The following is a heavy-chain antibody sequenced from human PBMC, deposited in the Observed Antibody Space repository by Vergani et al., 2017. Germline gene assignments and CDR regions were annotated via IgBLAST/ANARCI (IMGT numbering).Heavy chain of an antibody. CDR1: GASINNDFYY. Sequence: QVQLQESGPGLVKPSQTLSLTCPVSGASINNDFYYWHWIRQPAGKGLEWIGRIYVSGITDYNSSLQSRVSMSVDTSKNQFSLTLTSVTAADTAVYYCARDNKQLRPRSFDLGSLGTMVTGS. D-gene: IGHD4-23*01. V-gene: IGHV4-61*02. J-gene: IGHJ3*01. CDR2: IYVSGIT. CDR3: ARDNKQLRPRSFDL.